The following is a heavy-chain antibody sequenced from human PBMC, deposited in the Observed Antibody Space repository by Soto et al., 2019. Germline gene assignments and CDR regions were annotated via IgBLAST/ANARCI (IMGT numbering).Heavy chain of an antibody. CDR3: ASVPRTTVLRN. CDR2: IYHSGST. V-gene: IGHV4-30-2*01. CDR1: GGSISSGGYS. Sequence: QLQLQESGSGLVKPSQTLSLTCAVSGGSISSGGYSWSWIQQPTGKGLERIGYIYHSGSTYYNPSLKSRVPISVDRSKNQFSRKLSSVTAADTAVYYCASVPRTTVLRNWGQGTLVTVSA. D-gene: IGHD1-7*01. J-gene: IGHJ4*02.